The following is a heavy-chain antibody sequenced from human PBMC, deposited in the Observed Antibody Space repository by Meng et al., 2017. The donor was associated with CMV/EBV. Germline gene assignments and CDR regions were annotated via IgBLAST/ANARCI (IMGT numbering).Heavy chain of an antibody. D-gene: IGHD6-19*01. CDR1: GYTLTSYG. V-gene: IGHV1-18*01. J-gene: IGHJ4*02. Sequence: SGYTLTSYGIGWVRQAPGQGLGWMGWISAYNGNTNYAQKLQGRVTMTTDTSTSTAYMELRSLRSDDTAVYYCARGGGYSSGWHEPRVWGQGTLVTVSS. CDR2: ISAYNGNT. CDR3: ARGGGYSSGWHEPRV.